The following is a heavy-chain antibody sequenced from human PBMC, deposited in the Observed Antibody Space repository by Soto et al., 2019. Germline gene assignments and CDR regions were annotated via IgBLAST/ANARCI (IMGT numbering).Heavy chain of an antibody. CDR1: GFTFSSYA. CDR2: ISGSGGST. D-gene: IGHD3-10*01. Sequence: GGSLRLSCAASGFTFSSYAMSWVRQAPGKGLEWVSAISGSGGSTYYADSVKGRFTISRDNSKNTLYLQMNSLRAEDTAVYYCATEPQLLWFGELLGYYYMDVWGKGTTVTVSS. J-gene: IGHJ6*03. V-gene: IGHV3-23*01. CDR3: ATEPQLLWFGELLGYYYMDV.